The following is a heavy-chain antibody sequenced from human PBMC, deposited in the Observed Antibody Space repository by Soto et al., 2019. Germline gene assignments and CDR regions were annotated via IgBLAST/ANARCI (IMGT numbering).Heavy chain of an antibody. J-gene: IGHJ3*01. CDR2: INAKRGVA. CDR3: ARDYYDGSASYGIEF. Sequence: QVHLVQSGAEVKKPGASVKVSCKASGYTFTGYYIHWVRQAPGQGLEWMGWINAKRGVANIAQKFQGWTTMTRDTSISTTYMELSNLRSNGTAVYYCARDYYDGSASYGIEFWGQGTMVTVAS. CDR1: GYTFTGYY. V-gene: IGHV1-2*04. D-gene: IGHD3-16*01.